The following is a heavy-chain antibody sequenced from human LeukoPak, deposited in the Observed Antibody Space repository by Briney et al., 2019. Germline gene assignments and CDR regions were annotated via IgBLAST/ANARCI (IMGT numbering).Heavy chain of an antibody. CDR2: IYYSGST. CDR3: ARTETGYGSGSYYSNSLFYFDY. CDR1: GGSISSYY. Sequence: KSSETLSLTCTVSGGSISSYYWSWIRQPPGKGLEWIGYIYYSGSTYYNPSLKSRVTISVDTSKNQFSLKLSSVTAADTAVYYCARTETGYGSGSYYSNSLFYFDYWGQGTLVTVSS. D-gene: IGHD3-10*01. V-gene: IGHV4-30-4*08. J-gene: IGHJ4*02.